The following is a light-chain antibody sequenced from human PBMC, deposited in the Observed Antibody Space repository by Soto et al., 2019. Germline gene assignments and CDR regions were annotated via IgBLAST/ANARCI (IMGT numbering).Light chain of an antibody. J-gene: IGKJ1*01. CDR1: QSVSSSY. Sequence: EIVLTQSPGTLSLSPGERATLSCRASQSVSSSYLAWYQQKPGQAPRLLIYGASSRSTGIPDRFSGSVSGTDFTLTIIRLEPEDFAVYYCQQYGSSPTWTFGQGTKVEIK. V-gene: IGKV3-20*01. CDR2: GAS. CDR3: QQYGSSPTWT.